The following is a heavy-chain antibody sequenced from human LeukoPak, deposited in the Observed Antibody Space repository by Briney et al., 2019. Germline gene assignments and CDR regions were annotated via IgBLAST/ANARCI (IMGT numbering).Heavy chain of an antibody. Sequence: SETLSLTCSVSGGSISSYYWSWLRQPPGKGLEWIGYIFYSGTTNYNPSLKSRVTISLDTSKNQISLKLSSVTAADTAVYYCARTTMVRGTYYMDVWGKGTTVTVSS. CDR3: ARTTMVRGTYYMDV. J-gene: IGHJ6*03. CDR1: GGSISSYY. V-gene: IGHV4-59*01. D-gene: IGHD3-10*01. CDR2: IFYSGTT.